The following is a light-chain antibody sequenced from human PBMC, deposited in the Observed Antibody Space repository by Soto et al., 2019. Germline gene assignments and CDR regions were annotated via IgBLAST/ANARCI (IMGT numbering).Light chain of an antibody. J-gene: IGLJ3*02. V-gene: IGLV1-44*01. CDR2: NDN. CDR1: SSNIGRGL. Sequence: VLTQPPSASRTPGQKVTIACYVSSSNIGRGLVYWYQQFPGTAPKLLIHNDNRRPSGVPDRVSGSKSGTSASLAISGLQSEDEAIYYCAAWDNSLKGWVFGGGTRVAVL. CDR3: AAWDNSLKGWV.